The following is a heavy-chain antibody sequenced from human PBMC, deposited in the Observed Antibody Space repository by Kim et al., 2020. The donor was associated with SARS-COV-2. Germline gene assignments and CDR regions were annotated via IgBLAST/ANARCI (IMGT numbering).Heavy chain of an antibody. Sequence: SETLSLTCTVSGGPISSYYWSWIRQPPGEGLEWIGYIYYTGSTNYNPSFKSRVTISVDTSENHFSLKMSSVTAADTAVYFCARQYDSSRPFYYWGQGMMVTASS. CDR1: GGPISSYY. CDR2: IYYTGST. D-gene: IGHD3-22*01. V-gene: IGHV4-59*13. J-gene: IGHJ4*02. CDR3: ARQYDSSRPFYY.